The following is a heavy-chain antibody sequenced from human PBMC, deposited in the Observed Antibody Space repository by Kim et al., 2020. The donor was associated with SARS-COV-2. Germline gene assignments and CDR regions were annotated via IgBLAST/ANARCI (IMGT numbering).Heavy chain of an antibody. V-gene: IGHV3-30*18. Sequence: GGSLRLSCAASGFTFSSYGMHWVRQAPGKGLEWVAVISYDGSNKYYADSVKGRFTISRDNSKNTLYLQMNSLRAEDTAVYYCAKDHGGSYPFDYWGQGTLVTVSS. CDR1: GFTFSSYG. CDR2: ISYDGSNK. J-gene: IGHJ4*02. D-gene: IGHD1-26*01. CDR3: AKDHGGSYPFDY.